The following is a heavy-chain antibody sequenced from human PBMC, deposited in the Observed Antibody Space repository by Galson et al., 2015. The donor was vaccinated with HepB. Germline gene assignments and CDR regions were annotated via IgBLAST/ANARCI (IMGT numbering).Heavy chain of an antibody. CDR1: GGTFNRYS. J-gene: IGHJ3*01. CDR2: ITPTFGST. CDR3: ARDRKIVEVPSAYSDVYDV. Sequence: SVKVSCKASGGTFNRYSISWVRQAPGQGLEWMGGITPTFGSTNYAQKFYGRVTITADKSTGTAYMEVSRLRSEDTAVYFCARDRKIVEVPSAYSDVYDVWGQGTMVTVSS. D-gene: IGHD2-2*01. V-gene: IGHV1-69*06.